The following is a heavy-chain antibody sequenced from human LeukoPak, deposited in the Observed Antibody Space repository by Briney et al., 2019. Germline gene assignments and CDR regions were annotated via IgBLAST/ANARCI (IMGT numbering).Heavy chain of an antibody. CDR3: ARVPADVDY. CDR2: IYHSGST. J-gene: IGHJ4*02. CDR1: GGSFSGYY. V-gene: IGHV4-34*01. Sequence: PSETLSLTCAVYGGSFSGYYWSWIRQPPGKGLEWIGSIYHSGSTYYNPSLKSRVTISVDTSKNQFSLKLSSVTAADTAVYYCARVPADVDYWGQGTLVTVSS.